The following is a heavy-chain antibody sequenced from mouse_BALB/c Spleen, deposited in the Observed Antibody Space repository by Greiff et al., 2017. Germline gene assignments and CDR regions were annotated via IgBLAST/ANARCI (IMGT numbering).Heavy chain of an antibody. CDR3: ARGGKLYFDY. CDR1: GYTFTSSW. V-gene: IGHV1S130*01. CDR2: IHPNSGNT. D-gene: IGHD1-1*02. Sequence: VQLQQSGPELVRPGASVKLSCKASGYTFTSSWMHWAKQRPGQGLEWIGEIHPNSGNTNYNEKFKGKATLTVDTSSSTAYVDLSSLTSEDSAVYYCARGGKLYFDYWGQGTTLTVSS. J-gene: IGHJ2*01.